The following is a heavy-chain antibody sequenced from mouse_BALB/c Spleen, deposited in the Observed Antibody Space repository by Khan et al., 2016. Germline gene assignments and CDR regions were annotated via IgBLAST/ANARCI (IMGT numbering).Heavy chain of an antibody. Sequence: VQLQESGAELMKPGASVKISCKATGYTFSRYWIEWVKERPGHGLAWIGEILPGTGSTNYNEKLKGKATFTAETSSNTAYIQLSSLTSEDSAVXYCARGADWGRGTLVTVSA. CDR1: GYTFSRYW. CDR3: ARGAD. J-gene: IGHJ3*01. CDR2: ILPGTGST. V-gene: IGHV1-9*01.